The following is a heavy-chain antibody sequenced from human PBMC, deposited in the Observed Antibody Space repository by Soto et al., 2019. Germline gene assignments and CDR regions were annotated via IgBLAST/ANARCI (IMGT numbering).Heavy chain of an antibody. CDR3: ARETPMTDEWFDALHWFDP. J-gene: IGHJ5*02. CDR2: IYYSGST. V-gene: IGHV4-30-4*01. D-gene: IGHD3-3*01. Sequence: PSETLSLTCTVSGGSISSGGYYWSWIRQPPGKGLEWIGYIYYSGSTYYNPSLKSRVTISVDTSKNQFSLKLSSVTAADTAVYYCARETPMTDEWFDALHWFDPWGQGTLVTVSS. CDR1: GGSISSGGYY.